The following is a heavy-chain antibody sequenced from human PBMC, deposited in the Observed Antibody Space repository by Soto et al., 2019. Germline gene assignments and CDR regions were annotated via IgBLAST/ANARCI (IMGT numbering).Heavy chain of an antibody. CDR1: GFTFSSYA. J-gene: IGHJ4*02. CDR2: IYSGGST. D-gene: IGHD1-1*01. CDR3: ARAFNWNDAYFDY. V-gene: IGHV3-23*03. Sequence: GSLRLSCAASGFTFSSYAMSWVRQAPVKGLEGVSIIYSGGSTYYADSVTGRFTIPRDNSNNTLYLQMAILRAEDTAVYYCARAFNWNDAYFDYWGQGT.